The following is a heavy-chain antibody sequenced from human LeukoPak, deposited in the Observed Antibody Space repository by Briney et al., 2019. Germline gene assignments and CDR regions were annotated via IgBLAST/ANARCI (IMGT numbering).Heavy chain of an antibody. Sequence: PSETLSLTCAVSGYSISSGYYWGWIRQPQGKGLEWIGSIYHSGSTYYNPSLKSRVTISVDTSKNQFSLKLSSVTAADTAVYYCARGCYDFWSGYCHFGYWGQGTLVTVSS. CDR3: ARGCYDFWSGYCHFGY. CDR1: GYSISSGYY. V-gene: IGHV4-38-2*01. J-gene: IGHJ4*02. D-gene: IGHD3-3*01. CDR2: IYHSGST.